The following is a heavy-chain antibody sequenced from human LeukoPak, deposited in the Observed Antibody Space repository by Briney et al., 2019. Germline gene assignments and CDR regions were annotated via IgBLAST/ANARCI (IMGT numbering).Heavy chain of an antibody. J-gene: IGHJ3*02. CDR2: IYYSGSA. CDR3: ARDYAFDI. V-gene: IGHV4-59*01. Sequence: SETLSLTCTVSGGSISSFYWSWIRQPPGKGLEWIGYIYYSGSANYNPSLKSRVTISVDTSKNQFSLKLNSVTAADTAVYYCARDYAFDIWGQGTMVTVSS. CDR1: GGSISSFY.